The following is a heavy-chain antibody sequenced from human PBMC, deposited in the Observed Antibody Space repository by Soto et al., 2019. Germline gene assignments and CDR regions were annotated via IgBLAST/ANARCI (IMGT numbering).Heavy chain of an antibody. J-gene: IGHJ4*02. CDR2: ISYDGSNK. Sequence: GGSLRLSCAASGFTFSSYGMHWVRQAPGKGLEWVAVISYDGSNKYYADSVKGRFTISRDNSKNTLYLQMNSLRAEDTAVYYCAKDHGYCSSTSCYTLSYFDYWGQGTLVTVSS. CDR3: AKDHGYCSSTSCYTLSYFDY. CDR1: GFTFSSYG. V-gene: IGHV3-30*18. D-gene: IGHD2-2*02.